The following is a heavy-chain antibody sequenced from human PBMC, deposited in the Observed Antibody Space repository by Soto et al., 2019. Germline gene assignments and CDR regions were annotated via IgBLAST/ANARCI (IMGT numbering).Heavy chain of an antibody. J-gene: IGHJ4*02. CDR1: YGSISSSGHY. V-gene: IGHV4-31*03. D-gene: IGHD5-18*01. CDR3: AIRAYRYGSEYYFDS. CDR2: IAYTGYT. Sequence: SETLSLTCTVSYGSISSSGHYWSWIRQDPGKGLEWIASIAYTGYTYYNPSLKSRVTISVDTSRNQFSLKVSSLTAADTAVYYCAIRAYRYGSEYYFDSRAQRTLDTVSS.